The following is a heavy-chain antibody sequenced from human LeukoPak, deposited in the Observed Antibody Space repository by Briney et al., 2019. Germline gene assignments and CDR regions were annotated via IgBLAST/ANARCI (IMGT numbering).Heavy chain of an antibody. CDR2: INAGNGNT. CDR1: GYTFTSYA. J-gene: IGHJ4*02. V-gene: IGHV1-3*03. D-gene: IGHD2-15*01. Sequence: APVKVSCKASGYTFTSYAMHWVRQAPGQRLEWMGWINAGNGNTKYSQEFQGRVTMTRNTSISTAYMELSSLRSEDTAVYYCARGPGFATPGGYYFDYWGQGTLVTVSS. CDR3: ARGPGFATPGGYYFDY.